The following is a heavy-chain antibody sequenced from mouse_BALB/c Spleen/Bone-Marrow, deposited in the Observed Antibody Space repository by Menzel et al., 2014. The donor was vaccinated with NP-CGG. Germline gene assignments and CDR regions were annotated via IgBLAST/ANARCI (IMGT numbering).Heavy chain of an antibody. V-gene: IGHV1-7*01. CDR2: IDPNTYYT. Sequence: VQVVESRAELAKPGASVKMSCKASGYTFTNYWVHWVKQRPGQGLEWIGYIDPNTYYTRYNQKFKDKATLTADKSSSTAYLQLSSLTSEDSAVYYCARYWDAYWGQGTLVTVSA. CDR3: ARYWDAY. J-gene: IGHJ3*01. D-gene: IGHD4-1*01. CDR1: GYTFTNYW.